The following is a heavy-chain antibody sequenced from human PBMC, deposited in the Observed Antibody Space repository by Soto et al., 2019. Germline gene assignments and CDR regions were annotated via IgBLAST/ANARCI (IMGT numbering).Heavy chain of an antibody. V-gene: IGHV1-69*02. CDR3: APNQDTMVRGRFAP. J-gene: IGHJ5*02. D-gene: IGHD3-10*01. CDR1: GGTFSSYT. CDR2: IIPILGIA. Sequence: QVQLVQSGAEVKKPGSSVKVSCKASGGTFSSYTISWVRQTPGQGLEWMGRIIPILGIANYAQKFQGRVTITADKSTSTAYMELSSLRSEDTAVYYCAPNQDTMVRGRFAPGGQGTLVTVSS.